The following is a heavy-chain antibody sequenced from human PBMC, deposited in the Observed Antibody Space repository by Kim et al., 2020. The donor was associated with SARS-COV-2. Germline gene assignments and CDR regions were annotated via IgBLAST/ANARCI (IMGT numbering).Heavy chain of an antibody. J-gene: IGHJ4*02. CDR3: ANSIEHLWFPFDY. CDR2: IYWNDEK. CDR1: GFSLSSSGMA. Sequence: SGPTLVRPTQTLTLTCTFSGFSLSSSGMAVSWIRQPPGKALEWLAVIYWNDEKRCSPSLKSRLTITKDTSGNQVVLTLSNVDPVDTATYYCANSIEHLWFPFDYWGQGVLVTVSS. V-gene: IGHV2-5*01. D-gene: IGHD5-18*01.